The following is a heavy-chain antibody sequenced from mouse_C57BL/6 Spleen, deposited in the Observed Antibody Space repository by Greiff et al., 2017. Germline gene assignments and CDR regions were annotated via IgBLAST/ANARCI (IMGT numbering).Heavy chain of an antibody. CDR1: GFTFSSYT. V-gene: IGHV5-9*01. CDR2: ISGGGGNT. J-gene: IGHJ2*01. CDR3: ARGDGPYYFDY. D-gene: IGHD2-3*01. Sequence: EVQVVESGGGLVKPGGSLKLSCAASGFTFSSYTMSWVRQTPEKRLEWVATISGGGGNTYYPDSVKGRFTISRDNAKNTLYLQMSSLRSEDTALYYCARGDGPYYFDYWGQGTTLTVSS.